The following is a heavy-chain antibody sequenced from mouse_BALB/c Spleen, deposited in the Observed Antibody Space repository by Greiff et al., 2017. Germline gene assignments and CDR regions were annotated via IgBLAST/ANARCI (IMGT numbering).Heavy chain of an antibody. D-gene: IGHD2-3*01. CDR2: IWSGGST. CDR3: ARRRADGYWAMDY. CDR1: GFSLTSYG. J-gene: IGHJ4*01. V-gene: IGHV2-2*02. Sequence: QVHVKQSGPGLVQPSQSLSITCTVSGFSLTSYGVHWVRQSPGKGLEWLGVIWSGGSTDYNAAFISRLSISKDNSKSQVFFKMNSLQANDTAIYYCARRRADGYWAMDYWGQGTSVTVSS.